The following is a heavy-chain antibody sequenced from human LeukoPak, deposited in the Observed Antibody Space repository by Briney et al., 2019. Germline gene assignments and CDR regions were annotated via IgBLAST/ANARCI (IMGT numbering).Heavy chain of an antibody. Sequence: GGSLRLSCAASGFTFSRYWMSWVRQAPGKRLEWVANIKEDGSEKYYVDSVKGRFTISRDNAKNSLYLQMNSLRAEDTAVYYCARHDTAMATDYGMDVWGQGTTVTVSS. CDR2: IKEDGSEK. J-gene: IGHJ6*02. CDR3: ARHDTAMATDYGMDV. V-gene: IGHV3-7*03. D-gene: IGHD5-18*01. CDR1: GFTFSRYW.